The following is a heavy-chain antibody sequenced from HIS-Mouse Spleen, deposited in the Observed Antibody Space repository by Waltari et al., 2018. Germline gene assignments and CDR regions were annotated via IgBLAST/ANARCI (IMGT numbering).Heavy chain of an antibody. V-gene: IGHV3-30*18. CDR1: GFTFSSYG. CDR3: AKGQTYYDILTGYYFDY. D-gene: IGHD3-9*01. J-gene: IGHJ4*02. CDR2: ISYDGSNK. Sequence: QVQLVESGGGVVQPGRSLRLSCAASGFTFSSYGMHWVRQAPGKGLEGVAVISYDGSNKYYADSVKGRFTISRDNSKNTLYLQMNSLRAEDTAVYYCAKGQTYYDILTGYYFDYWGQGTLVTVSS.